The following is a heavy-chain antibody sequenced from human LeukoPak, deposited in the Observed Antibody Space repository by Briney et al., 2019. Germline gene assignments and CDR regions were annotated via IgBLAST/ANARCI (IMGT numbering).Heavy chain of an antibody. D-gene: IGHD3-10*01. CDR2: ISWNSGSI. J-gene: IGHJ4*02. V-gene: IGHV3-9*01. CDR1: GFTFDDYA. CDR3: ASAPHLWSNFDY. Sequence: GRSLRLSCAASGFTFDDYAMHWVRQAPGKGLEWVSGISWNSGSIGYADSVKGRFTISRDNAKNSLYLQMNSLRAEDTALYYCASAPHLWSNFDYWGQGTLVTVSS.